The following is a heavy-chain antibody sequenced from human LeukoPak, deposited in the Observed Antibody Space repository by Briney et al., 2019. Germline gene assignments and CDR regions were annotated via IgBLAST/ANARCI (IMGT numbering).Heavy chain of an antibody. D-gene: IGHD6-13*01. CDR3: ARRLAADYYYYYGMDV. J-gene: IGHJ6*02. Sequence: PGGSLRLSCAASGFTFSSYAMHWVRQAPGKGLEWVAVISYDGSNKYYADSVKGRFTISRDNSKNTLYLQMNSLRAEDTAVYYCARRLAADYYYYYGMDVWGQGTTVTVSS. CDR2: ISYDGSNK. V-gene: IGHV3-30-3*01. CDR1: GFTFSSYA.